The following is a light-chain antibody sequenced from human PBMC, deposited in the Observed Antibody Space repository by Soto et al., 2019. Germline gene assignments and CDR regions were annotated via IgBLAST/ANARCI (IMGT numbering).Light chain of an antibody. V-gene: IGLV2-14*01. Sequence: QSALTQPASVSGSPGQSITISCTGTSSDVGGYNYVSWYQQHPGKAPKLMIYDVSNRPSGVSNRLSGSKSGNTASLTISGLQAEDEADYYCSSYTSSSTLIVFGTGTKVTV. CDR1: SSDVGGYNY. CDR2: DVS. J-gene: IGLJ1*01. CDR3: SSYTSSSTLIV.